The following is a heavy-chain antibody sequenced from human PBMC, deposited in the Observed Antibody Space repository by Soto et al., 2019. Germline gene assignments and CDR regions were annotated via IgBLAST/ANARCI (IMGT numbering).Heavy chain of an antibody. CDR3: ARGRGTSWYYFDF. D-gene: IGHD6-13*01. V-gene: IGHV1-3*01. CDR2: IHAGNGNT. CDR1: GYTLTDYT. Sequence: ASVKVSCKASGYTLTDYTVHWLRQAPGQRLEWVAWIHAGNGNTKASQKFQGRVTITSDTSASTAYMELSSLTSEDTAVYYCARGRGTSWYYFDFWGQGTLATVSS. J-gene: IGHJ4*02.